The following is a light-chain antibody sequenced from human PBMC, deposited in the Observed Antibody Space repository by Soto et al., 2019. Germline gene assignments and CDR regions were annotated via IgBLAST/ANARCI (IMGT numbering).Light chain of an antibody. CDR3: TSYVGNDIWV. J-gene: IGLJ3*02. CDR1: SSDVGAYKY. V-gene: IGLV2-8*01. CDR2: EVT. Sequence: QSALTQPPSASGSPGQSVTISCTGTSSDVGAYKYVSWYQQYPGKAPKLMIYEVTKRPSGVHDRFSASKSGITASLTDSGLLAEDEADYYCTSYVGNDIWVFGGGTKVTVL.